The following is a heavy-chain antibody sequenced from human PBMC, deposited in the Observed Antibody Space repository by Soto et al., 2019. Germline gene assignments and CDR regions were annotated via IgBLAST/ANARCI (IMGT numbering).Heavy chain of an antibody. CDR1: GYIFANDW. V-gene: IGHV5-51*01. CDR2: IFPGDSDT. CDR3: ARRVAAHPYFDF. J-gene: IGHJ4*02. Sequence: PGESLKISCKGSGYIFANDWIAWVRQMPGKGLESMGIIFPGDSDTRYSPSFQGQVTISADKSINTAYLQWSSLKASDTAVYYCARRVAAHPYFDFWGQGALVTVSS. D-gene: IGHD6-6*01.